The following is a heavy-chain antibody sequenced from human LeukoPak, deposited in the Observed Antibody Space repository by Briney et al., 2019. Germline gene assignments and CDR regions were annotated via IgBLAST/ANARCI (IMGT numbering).Heavy chain of an antibody. CDR3: ARDYEYYDILTGYEGSWFDP. CDR1: GYTFTSYY. CDR2: INPSGGST. D-gene: IGHD3-9*01. J-gene: IGHJ5*02. V-gene: IGHV1-46*01. Sequence: ASVKVSCKASGYTFTSYYMHWVRQAPGQGLEWMGIINPSGGSTSYAQKFQGRVTMTRDTSTSTVYMELSSLRSEDTAVYYCARDYEYYDILTGYEGSWFDPWGQGTLVTVSS.